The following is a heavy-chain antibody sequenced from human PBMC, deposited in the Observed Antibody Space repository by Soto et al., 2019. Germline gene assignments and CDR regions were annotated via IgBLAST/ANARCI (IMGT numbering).Heavy chain of an antibody. J-gene: IGHJ4*02. CDR2: INHSAST. D-gene: IGHD3-22*01. CDR1: GGSISGYY. Sequence: SETLPLTCAVYGGSISGYYWSWIRQPPGKGLEWIGEINHSASTNYNPSLKSRVTISVEPSKNQFSLKLSSVTAADTAVYYCARGARYYYDSRGDYHDDRGPGTLVTVSS. CDR3: ARGARYYYDSRGDYHDD. V-gene: IGHV4-34*01.